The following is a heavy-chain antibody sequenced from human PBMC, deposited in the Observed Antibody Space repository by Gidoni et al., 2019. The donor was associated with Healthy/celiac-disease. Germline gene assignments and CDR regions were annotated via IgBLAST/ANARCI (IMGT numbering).Heavy chain of an antibody. V-gene: IGHV3-23*01. J-gene: IGHJ6*02. D-gene: IGHD4-17*01. CDR3: AKDTVTRSYYGMDV. Sequence: EVQLLESGGGLVQHGGSLRLACAASGFTFSSYAMSWVRQAPGKGLEWVSAISGSGGSTYYADSVKGRFTISRDNSKNTLYLQMNSLRAEDTAVYYCAKDTVTRSYYGMDVWGQGTTVTVSS. CDR2: ISGSGGST. CDR1: GFTFSSYA.